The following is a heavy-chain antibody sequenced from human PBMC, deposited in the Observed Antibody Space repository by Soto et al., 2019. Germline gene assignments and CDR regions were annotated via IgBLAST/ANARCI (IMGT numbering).Heavy chain of an antibody. J-gene: IGHJ4*02. CDR1: GYTFTSYG. Sequence: GESLKISCKGSGYTFTSYGISWVRQAPGQGLEWMGWISAYNGNTNYAQKLQGRVTMTTDTSTSTAYMELRSLRSDDTAVYYCARARRSWDHFDYWGQGTLVTVS. CDR3: ARARRSWDHFDY. CDR2: ISAYNGNT. D-gene: IGHD6-13*01. V-gene: IGHV1-18*01.